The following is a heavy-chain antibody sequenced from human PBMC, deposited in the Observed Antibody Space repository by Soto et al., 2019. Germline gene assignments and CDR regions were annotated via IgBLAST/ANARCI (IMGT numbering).Heavy chain of an antibody. CDR3: ARHQLYDLWRGGWFDP. J-gene: IGHJ5*02. CDR1: GGSISSSSYY. D-gene: IGHD3-3*01. CDR2: IYYSGST. Sequence: SETLSLTCTVSGGSISSSSYYWGWIRQPPGKGLEWIGSIYYSGSTYYNPSLKSRVTISVDTSKNQFSLKLSSVTAADTAVYYCARHQLYDLWRGGWFDPWGQGTLVTVSS. V-gene: IGHV4-39*01.